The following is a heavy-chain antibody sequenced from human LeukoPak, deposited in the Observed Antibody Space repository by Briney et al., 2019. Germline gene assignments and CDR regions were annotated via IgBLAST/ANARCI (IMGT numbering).Heavy chain of an antibody. CDR2: ISAYNGNT. CDR3: ARYYDFWSGYYTGWFDP. J-gene: IGHJ5*02. D-gene: IGHD3-3*01. CDR1: GYTFTSYG. V-gene: IGHV1-18*01. Sequence: ASVKVSCKASGYTFTSYGISWVRLAPGQGLEWMGWISAYNGNTNYAQKLQGRVTMTTDTSTSTAYMELRSLRSDDTAVYYCARYYDFWSGYYTGWFDPWGQGTLVTVSS.